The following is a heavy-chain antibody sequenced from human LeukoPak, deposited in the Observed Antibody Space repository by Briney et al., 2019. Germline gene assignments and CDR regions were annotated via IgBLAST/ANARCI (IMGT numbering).Heavy chain of an antibody. D-gene: IGHD3/OR15-3a*01. CDR2: INSDGSST. J-gene: IGHJ4*02. Sequence: PGGSLRLSCAASGFTFSRYWMHWVRQTPGKGLVWVSRINSDGSSTTYADSVKGQFTISRDNAKNTLYLQMNSLRAEDTAVYYCVRGDFYLDYWGQGTLVTVSS. CDR3: VRGDFYLDY. CDR1: GFTFSRYW. V-gene: IGHV3-74*01.